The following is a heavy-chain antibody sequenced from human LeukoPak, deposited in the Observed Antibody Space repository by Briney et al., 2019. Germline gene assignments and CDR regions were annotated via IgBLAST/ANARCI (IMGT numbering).Heavy chain of an antibody. D-gene: IGHD6-19*01. V-gene: IGHV4-38-2*01. Sequence: SETLSLTCAVSGYSISNAYYWGWIRQPPGKGLEWIASMYHSGSTYYNPSLKSRVTISVDTSKNQFSLKPNSVTAADTAVYYCVRHPRYSTGWAIDYWGQGTLVTVSS. CDR2: MYHSGST. CDR3: VRHPRYSTGWAIDY. CDR1: GYSISNAYY. J-gene: IGHJ4*02.